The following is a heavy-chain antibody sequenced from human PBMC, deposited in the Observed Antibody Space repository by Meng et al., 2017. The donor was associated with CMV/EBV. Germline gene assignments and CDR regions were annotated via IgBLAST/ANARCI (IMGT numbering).Heavy chain of an antibody. D-gene: IGHD3-10*01. J-gene: IGHJ4*02. V-gene: IGHV2-5*02. CDR1: GFSLSTSGVG. CDR2: IYWDDDK. Sequence: QITLKESGPTLVKPTQTPPLTCPFSGFSLSTSGVGVGWIRQPPGKALEWLALIYWDDDKRYSPSLKSRLTITKDTSKNQVVLTMTNMDPVDTATYYCARATRGDYFDYWGQGTLVTVAS. CDR3: ARATRGDYFDY.